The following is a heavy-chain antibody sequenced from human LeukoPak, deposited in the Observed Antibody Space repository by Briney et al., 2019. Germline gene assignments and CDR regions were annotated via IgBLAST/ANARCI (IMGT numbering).Heavy chain of an antibody. D-gene: IGHD5-18*01. CDR1: GFTFSSYA. V-gene: IGHV3-23*01. CDR3: AKEGRKTGNTYGYEYDC. CDR2: VSSSGGST. Sequence: PGGSLRLSCAASGFTFSSYAMSWVRQAPGKGLEWVSAVSSSGGSTNYADYVKGQFTISRDNSKNTVYPHMNNLRAEDTAVYYCAKEGRKTGNTYGYEYDCWGQGTLVTVSS. J-gene: IGHJ4*02.